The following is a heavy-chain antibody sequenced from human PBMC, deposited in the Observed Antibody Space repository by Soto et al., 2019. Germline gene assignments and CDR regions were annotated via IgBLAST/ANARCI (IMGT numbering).Heavy chain of an antibody. Sequence: PSETLSLTCAVSGGSISSGCYSWSWIRQPPGKGLEWIGYIYYSGSTNYNPSLKSRVTISVDTSKNQFSLKLSSVTAADTAVYYCARRYGSAFDIWGQGTMVTVSS. J-gene: IGHJ3*02. V-gene: IGHV4-61*01. CDR1: GGSISSGCYS. D-gene: IGHD3-10*01. CDR3: ARRYGSAFDI. CDR2: IYYSGST.